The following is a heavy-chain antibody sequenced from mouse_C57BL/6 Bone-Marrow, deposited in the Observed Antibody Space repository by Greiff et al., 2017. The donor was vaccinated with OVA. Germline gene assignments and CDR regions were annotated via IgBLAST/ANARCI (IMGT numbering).Heavy chain of an antibody. D-gene: IGHD1-1*01. J-gene: IGHJ1*03. V-gene: IGHV3-8*01. CDR3: ARMTTIVATRYFDV. CDR2: ISYSGST. Sequence: EVHLVESGPGLAKPSQTLSLTCSVTGYSITSDYWNWIRKFPGNKLEYMGYISYSGSTYYNPSLKSRISITRDTSKNQYYLQLNTVTTEDTATNYCARMTTIVATRYFDVWGTGTTVTVSS. CDR1: GYSITSDY.